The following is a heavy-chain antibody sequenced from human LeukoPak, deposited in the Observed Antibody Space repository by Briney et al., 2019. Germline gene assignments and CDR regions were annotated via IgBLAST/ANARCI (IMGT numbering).Heavy chain of an antibody. CDR1: GFTFSNYW. CDR2: INQDESER. V-gene: IGHV3-7*01. J-gene: IGHJ2*01. Sequence: PGGALRLSCAASGFTFSNYWMGRVRQAPGKVLEWLANINQDESERHYVDSVKCRVTISIDNCKTSLSTHINSLRADETAVYYCARDQGSTIVVRTNNWYFDLWGRGTLVTASS. D-gene: IGHD2-2*01. CDR3: ARDQGSTIVVRTNNWYFDL.